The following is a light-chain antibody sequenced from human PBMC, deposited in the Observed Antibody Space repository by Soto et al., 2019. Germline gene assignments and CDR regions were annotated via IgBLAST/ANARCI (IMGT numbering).Light chain of an antibody. CDR3: QQSSSTPYS. CDR2: AAY. V-gene: IGKV2-28*01. J-gene: IGKJ2*03. Sequence: DIVMTQSPLSLSVTPGESASISCRSSQSLLYSNGFNCLDWYLQKPGQSPQLLIYAAYSLQSGVPSRFSGSGSGTDFTLTISSLQPEDFTTYYCQQSSSTPYSFGQGTKTGDQT. CDR1: QSLLYSNGFNC.